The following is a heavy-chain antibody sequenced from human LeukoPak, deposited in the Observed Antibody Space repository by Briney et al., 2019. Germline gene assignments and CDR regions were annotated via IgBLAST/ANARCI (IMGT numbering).Heavy chain of an antibody. D-gene: IGHD3-22*01. Sequence: GGTLRLSCAASGFTFSSYGMSWVRQAPGKGLEWVSAISGSGGSTYYADSVKGRFTISRDNSKNTLYLQMNSLRAEDTAVYYCARGENHYYDSSGYYALDYWGQGTLVTVSS. V-gene: IGHV3-23*01. CDR1: GFTFSSYG. J-gene: IGHJ4*02. CDR3: ARGENHYYDSSGYYALDY. CDR2: ISGSGGST.